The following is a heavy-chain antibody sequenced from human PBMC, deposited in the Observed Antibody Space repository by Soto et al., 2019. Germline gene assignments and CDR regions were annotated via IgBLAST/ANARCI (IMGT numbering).Heavy chain of an antibody. CDR2: ISAYNGNT. D-gene: IGHD2-15*01. CDR1: GYTFTSYG. V-gene: IGHV1-18*01. J-gene: IGHJ5*02. CDR3: ARVEGIVVVVAALPPGWFDP. Sequence: ASVKVSFKASGYTFTSYGISWVRQAPGQGLEWMGWISAYNGNTNYAQKLQGRVTMTTDTSTSTAYMELRSLRSDDTAVYYCARVEGIVVVVAALPPGWFDPWGQGTLVTVSS.